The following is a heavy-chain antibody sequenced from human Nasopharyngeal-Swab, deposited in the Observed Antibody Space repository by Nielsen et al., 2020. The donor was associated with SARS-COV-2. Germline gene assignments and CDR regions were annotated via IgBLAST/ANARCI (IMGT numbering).Heavy chain of an antibody. V-gene: IGHV3-9*01. Sequence: WIRQPPGKGLEWVSGISWNSGSIGYADSVKGRFTISRDNAKNSLYLQMNSLRAEDTALYYCAKGRSGWSYYSMDVWGQGTTVTVSS. J-gene: IGHJ6*02. CDR3: AKGRSGWSYYSMDV. D-gene: IGHD6-19*01. CDR2: ISWNSGSI.